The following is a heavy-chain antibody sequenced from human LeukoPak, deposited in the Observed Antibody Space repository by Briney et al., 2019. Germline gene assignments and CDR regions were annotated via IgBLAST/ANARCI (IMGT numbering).Heavy chain of an antibody. CDR2: IYFDGSNK. CDR1: GFTFSTHA. J-gene: IGHJ4*02. D-gene: IGHD6-19*01. V-gene: IGHV3-30*02. Sequence: GGSLRLSCAASGFTFSTHAMHWVRQAPPKGLEWVAMIYFDGSNKYYADSVKGRFTTSRDNSKNTLYLQMNSLRAEDTAVYYCAKDPPGSGWSFDFWGQGTLVTVSS. CDR3: AKDPPGSGWSFDF.